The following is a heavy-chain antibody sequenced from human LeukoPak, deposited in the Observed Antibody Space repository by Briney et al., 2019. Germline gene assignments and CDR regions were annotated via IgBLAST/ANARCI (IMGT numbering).Heavy chain of an antibody. Sequence: GGSLRLSCAASGFTFSDYYMSWIRQAPGKGLEWVSYISNSGSTIYYADSVKGRFFISRDNAKNSLYLQMNSLRAEDTAVYYCARGSSERFLEWLLTPIDYWGQGTLVTVSS. CDR1: GFTFSDYY. CDR2: ISNSGSTI. D-gene: IGHD3-3*01. J-gene: IGHJ4*02. CDR3: ARGSSERFLEWLLTPIDY. V-gene: IGHV3-11*04.